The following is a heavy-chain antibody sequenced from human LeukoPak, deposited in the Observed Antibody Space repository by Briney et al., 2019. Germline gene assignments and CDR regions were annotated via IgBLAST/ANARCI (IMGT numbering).Heavy chain of an antibody. V-gene: IGHV1-8*01. CDR2: MNPKSGNT. CDR3: ARRRGYSHHVDDLYFDL. CDR1: GYTFTNYD. D-gene: IGHD5-12*01. J-gene: IGHJ2*01. Sequence: ASVKVSCKASGYTFTNYDINWVRQASGQGLEWMGWMNPKSGNTGYAQKFQGRVTMTRDTSITTAYMELTSLRSEDTAVYYCARRRGYSHHVDDLYFDLWGRGTLFIGSS.